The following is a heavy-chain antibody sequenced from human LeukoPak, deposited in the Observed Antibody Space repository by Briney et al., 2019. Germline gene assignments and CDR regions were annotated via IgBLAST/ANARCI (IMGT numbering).Heavy chain of an antibody. CDR2: IYYSGST. J-gene: IGHJ4*02. D-gene: IGHD3-10*01. Sequence: SETLSLTCTVSGGSISSYHWSWIRQPPGKGLEWIGYIYYSGSTNYNPSLKSRVTISVDTSKNQFSLKLSSVTAANTAVYYCARSYYYGSGSYPRFGFDYWGQGTLVTVSS. CDR3: ARSYYYGSGSYPRFGFDY. CDR1: GGSISSYH. V-gene: IGHV4-59*01.